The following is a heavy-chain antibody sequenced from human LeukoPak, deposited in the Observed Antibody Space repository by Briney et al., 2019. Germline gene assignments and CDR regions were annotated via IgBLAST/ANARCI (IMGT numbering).Heavy chain of an antibody. CDR1: GFRVTSNY. V-gene: IGHV3-53*01. Sequence: PGGSLRLSCAASGFRVTSNYMSWVRQAPGKGLEWVSVIYSGGSTYYADPVKGRFILSRDDYKNTLSLQISNLRAEDTAVYFCAREISDSSRWYGGFDYWGQGTLVIVSS. CDR3: AREISDSSRWYGGFDY. J-gene: IGHJ4*02. D-gene: IGHD6-13*01. CDR2: IYSGGST.